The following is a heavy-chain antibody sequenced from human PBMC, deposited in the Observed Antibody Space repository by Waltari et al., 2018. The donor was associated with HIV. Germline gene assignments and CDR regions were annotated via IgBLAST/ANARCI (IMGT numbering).Heavy chain of an antibody. V-gene: IGHV3-30*18. CDR1: GFAFKNFA. Sequence: QVQLVESGGGVVQPGGSLRLSCAASGFAFKNFAMHWVRQAPGKGLELVAVISYEWDQYYADSVKGRFTISRDNSKKSLFLQMSSLRPEDAAVYYCAKVAGRSGSYSHYYYGMDVWGQGTTVTVS. D-gene: IGHD1-26*01. J-gene: IGHJ6*02. CDR3: AKVAGRSGSYSHYYYGMDV. CDR2: ISYEWDQ.